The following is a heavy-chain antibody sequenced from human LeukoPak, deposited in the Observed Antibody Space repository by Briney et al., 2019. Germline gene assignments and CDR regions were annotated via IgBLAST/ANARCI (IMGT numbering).Heavy chain of an antibody. Sequence: GGSLRLSCAASGFTFSDYYMSWIRQAPGKGLEWVSYISSSGSTIYYAGSVKGRFTISRDNAKNSLYLQMNSLRAEDTAVYYCARVYYYDSSGYYFDYWGQGTLVTVSS. CDR2: ISSSGSTI. J-gene: IGHJ4*02. CDR1: GFTFSDYY. V-gene: IGHV3-11*01. CDR3: ARVYYYDSSGYYFDY. D-gene: IGHD3-22*01.